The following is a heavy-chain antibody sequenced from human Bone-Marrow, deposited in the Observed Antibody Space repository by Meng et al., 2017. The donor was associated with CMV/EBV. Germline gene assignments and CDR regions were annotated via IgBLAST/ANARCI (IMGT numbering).Heavy chain of an antibody. CDR1: GYTFTGYY. CDR2: INPNSGGT. CDR3: AKEDITIFGVAPIDN. V-gene: IGHV1-2*02. J-gene: IGHJ4*02. Sequence: ASVKVSCKASGYTFTGYYMHWVRQAPGQGLEWMGWINPNSGGTNYAQKFQGRVTMTRDTSISTAYMELSRLTSDDTAVYYCAKEDITIFGVAPIDNWGQGTLVTVAS. D-gene: IGHD3-3*01.